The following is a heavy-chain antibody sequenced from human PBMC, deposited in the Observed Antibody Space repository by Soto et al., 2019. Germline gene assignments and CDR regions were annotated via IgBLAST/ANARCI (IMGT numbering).Heavy chain of an antibody. J-gene: IGHJ6*02. CDR1: GYTFTSYY. V-gene: IGHV1-46*01. Sequence: ASVNVSCKASGYTFTSYYMHWVRQAPGQGLEWMGIINPSGGSTSYAQKFQGRVTMTRDTSTSTVYMELSSLRSEDTAVYYCARDLRLLTGTIGFGMDVWGQGTTVTVSS. CDR2: INPSGGST. D-gene: IGHD1-1*01. CDR3: ARDLRLLTGTIGFGMDV.